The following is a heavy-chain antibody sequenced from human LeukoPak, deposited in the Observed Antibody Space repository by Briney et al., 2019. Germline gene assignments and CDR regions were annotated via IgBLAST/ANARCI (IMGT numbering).Heavy chain of an antibody. CDR1: GGSISSGDYY. D-gene: IGHD6-19*01. J-gene: IGHJ4*02. CDR2: IYYSGST. CDR3: ARDHSSGWRYFDY. V-gene: IGHV4-61*08. Sequence: SETLSLTCTVSGGSISSGDYYWSWIRQPPGKGLEWIGYIYYSGSTNYNPSLKSRVTISVDTSKNQFSLKLSSVTAADTAVYYCARDHSSGWRYFDYWGQGTLVTVSS.